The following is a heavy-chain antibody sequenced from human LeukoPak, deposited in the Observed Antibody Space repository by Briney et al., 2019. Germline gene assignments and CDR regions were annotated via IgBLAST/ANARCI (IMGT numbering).Heavy chain of an antibody. J-gene: IGHJ4*02. CDR2: IYYSGST. D-gene: IGHD3-22*01. Sequence: ASETLSLTCTVSGGSISSYYWSRIRQPPGKGLEWIGYIYYSGSTNYNPSLKSRVTISVDTSKNQFSLKLSSVTAADTAVYYCARERGDSSGSFDYWGQGTLVTVSS. V-gene: IGHV4-59*01. CDR1: GGSISSYY. CDR3: ARERGDSSGSFDY.